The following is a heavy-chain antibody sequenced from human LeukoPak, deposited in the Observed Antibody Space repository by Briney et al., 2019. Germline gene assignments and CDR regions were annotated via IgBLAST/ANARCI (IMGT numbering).Heavy chain of an antibody. D-gene: IGHD4-23*01. CDR3: ARDGRWPDAFDI. CDR1: GGSISSGGYY. CDR2: IYYSGST. Sequence: PSQTLSLTCTVSGGSISSGGYYWSWIRQHPGKGLEWIGYIYYSGSTYYNPSLKSRVTISVDTSKNQFSLKLSSVTAADTAVYYCARDGRWPDAFDIWGQGTMVTVSS. V-gene: IGHV4-30-4*08. J-gene: IGHJ3*02.